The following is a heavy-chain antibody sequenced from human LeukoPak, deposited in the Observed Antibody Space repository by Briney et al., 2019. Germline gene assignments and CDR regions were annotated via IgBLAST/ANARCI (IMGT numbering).Heavy chain of an antibody. J-gene: IGHJ4*02. CDR3: ATGPPFDN. CDR2: VSGSGERT. Sequence: GGSLRLSCAASGFTFRTSALTWVRQAPGKGLEWVAAVSGSGERTDYADSVKGRFTISRDNSKDTLFLQMSSLRAEDTAVYFCATGPPFDNWGQGTPVIVST. V-gene: IGHV3-23*01. CDR1: GFTFRTSA.